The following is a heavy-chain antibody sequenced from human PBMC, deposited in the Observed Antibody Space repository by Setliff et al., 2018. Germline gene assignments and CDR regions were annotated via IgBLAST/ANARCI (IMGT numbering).Heavy chain of an antibody. V-gene: IGHV3-15*07. Sequence: PGGSLRLSCAASDFDFTNAWMNWVRQAPGKGLEWVGRIKAETDGGTIEYAAPVKGRFIISRDDSERTLYLQMNSLKNEDTAVYYCARSAVAVPGQFYFDNWGQGTQVTVSS. CDR1: DFDFTNAW. D-gene: IGHD6-19*01. CDR3: ARSAVAVPGQFYFDN. CDR2: IKAETDGGTI. J-gene: IGHJ4*02.